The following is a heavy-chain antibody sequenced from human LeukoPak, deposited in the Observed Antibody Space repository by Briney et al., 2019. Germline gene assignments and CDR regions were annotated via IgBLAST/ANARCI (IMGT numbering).Heavy chain of an antibody. Sequence: SVRPSSKPSKNTSTVYGLRWELQAPGQVLKWMGWINPNSGGTNYAQKFQGRVTMTRDTSISTAYMELSRLRSDDTAVYYCARVQDYGDYPDYWGQGTLVTVSS. D-gene: IGHD4-17*01. V-gene: IGHV1-2*02. CDR2: INPNSGGT. CDR3: ARVQDYGDYPDY. J-gene: IGHJ4*02. CDR1: KNTSTVYG.